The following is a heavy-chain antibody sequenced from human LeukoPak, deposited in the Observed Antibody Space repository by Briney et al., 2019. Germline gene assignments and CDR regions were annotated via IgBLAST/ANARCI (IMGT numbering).Heavy chain of an antibody. CDR1: GITLSRHA. CDR2: ISYDGTKK. Sequence: PGGSLRLSCAASGITLSRHAMNWVRQAPGKGLEWVAVISYDGTKKYYADSVKGRFTISRDNSKNTLHLQMNSLRAEDTAVYYCAKDDRGNEAPFDYWGQGTLVTVSS. J-gene: IGHJ4*02. CDR3: AKDDRGNEAPFDY. V-gene: IGHV3-30*18.